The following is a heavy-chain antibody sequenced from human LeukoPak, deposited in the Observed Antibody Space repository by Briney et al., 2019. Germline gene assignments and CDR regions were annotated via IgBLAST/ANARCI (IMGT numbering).Heavy chain of an antibody. CDR2: IRYDGSNK. D-gene: IGHD6-6*01. CDR3: AKDLSSSFYFDY. J-gene: IGHJ4*02. V-gene: IGHV3-30*02. CDR1: GFTFNSYG. Sequence: PEGSLRLSCAASGFTFNSYGMHWVRQAPGKGLEWVSFIRYDGSNKYYADSVKGRFTSSRDNSKNTLYLQMNSLRAEDTAVYYCAKDLSSSFYFDYWGQGTLVTVSS.